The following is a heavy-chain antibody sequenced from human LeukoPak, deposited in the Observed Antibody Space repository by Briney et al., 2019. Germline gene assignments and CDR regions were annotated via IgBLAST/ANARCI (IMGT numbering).Heavy chain of an antibody. CDR1: GGSISSYY. CDR3: ARDRGYNYYYYYMDV. J-gene: IGHJ6*03. V-gene: IGHV4-4*07. D-gene: IGHD5-18*01. Sequence: SETLSLTCTVSGGSISSYYWSWIRQPAGKGLEWIGRIYTSGSTNYNPSLKSRVTISVDTSKNQFSLKLSSVTAADTAVYYCARDRGYNYYYYYMDVWGKGTTVTVSS. CDR2: IYTSGST.